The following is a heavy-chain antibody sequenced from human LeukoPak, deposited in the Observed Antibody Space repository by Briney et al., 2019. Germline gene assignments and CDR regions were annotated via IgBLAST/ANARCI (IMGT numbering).Heavy chain of an antibody. D-gene: IGHD6-6*01. Sequence: PGGSLRLFCAVSGFNLNSYAMHWVRQAPGKGLEWVAVIRHDEANSFYADSVQGRFTISRDTSKKLLYLQMNSLRVEDTAVYYCAKEYTPSSPLGELDSWGQGTLVTVSS. J-gene: IGHJ4*02. CDR3: AKEYTPSSPLGELDS. CDR1: GFNLNSYA. CDR2: IRHDEANS. V-gene: IGHV3-30*02.